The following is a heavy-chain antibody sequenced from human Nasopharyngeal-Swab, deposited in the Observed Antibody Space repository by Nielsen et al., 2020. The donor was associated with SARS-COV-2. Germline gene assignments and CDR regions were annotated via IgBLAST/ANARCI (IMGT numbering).Heavy chain of an antibody. Sequence: GESLKISCVASGFIFSHYGMQWVRQAPGKGLEWVAFIRYNGGDKYYADSVKGRFTISRDNAKNSLYLQMNSLRAEDTALYYCAKDGGGLTGDLYYFDYWGQGTLVTVSS. D-gene: IGHD7-27*01. CDR2: IRYNGGDK. J-gene: IGHJ4*02. CDR1: GFIFSHYG. V-gene: IGHV3-30*02. CDR3: AKDGGGLTGDLYYFDY.